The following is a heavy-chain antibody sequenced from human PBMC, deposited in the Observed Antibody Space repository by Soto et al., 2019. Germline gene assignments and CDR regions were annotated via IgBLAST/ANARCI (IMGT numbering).Heavy chain of an antibody. J-gene: IGHJ4*02. V-gene: IGHV3-9*01. CDR2: ISWNSGSI. D-gene: IGHD4-17*01. Sequence: EVQLVESGGGLVQPGRSLRLSCAASGFTFDDYAMHWVRQAPGKGLEWVSGISWNSGSIGYADSVKGRFTISRDNAKNSLYLQMNSLRAEYTALYYCAKDAGYGGNSLGPDYWGQGTLVTVSS. CDR3: AKDAGYGGNSLGPDY. CDR1: GFTFDDYA.